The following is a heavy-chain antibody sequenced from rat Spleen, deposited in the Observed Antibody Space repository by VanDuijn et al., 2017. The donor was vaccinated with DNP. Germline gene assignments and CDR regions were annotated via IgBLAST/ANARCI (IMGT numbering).Heavy chain of an antibody. CDR2: TSYDGGSY. Sequence: EVQLVESGGGLVQPGRSLKLSCAASGFTFSDYYMAWVRQAPTKGLEWVAYTSYDGGSYYNGDSVKGRFTISRDNAKSTLYLQMNSLRSEDMATYYCARHVLPLRVWDYWGQGVMVTVSS. J-gene: IGHJ2*01. CDR3: ARHVLPLRVWDY. V-gene: IGHV5-22*01. D-gene: IGHD1-4*01. CDR1: GFTFSDYY.